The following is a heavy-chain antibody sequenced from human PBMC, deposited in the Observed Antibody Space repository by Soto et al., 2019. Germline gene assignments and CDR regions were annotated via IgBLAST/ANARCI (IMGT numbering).Heavy chain of an antibody. J-gene: IGHJ6*02. CDR3: ARDNILGILYGGMDV. CDR2: IYYSGGT. D-gene: IGHD3-3*01. CDR1: GGSISSGDYY. V-gene: IGHV4-30-4*01. Sequence: SETLSLTCTVSGGSISSGDYYWSWIRQPPGKGLEWIGYIYYSGGTYYNPSLKSRVTISVDTSKNQFSLKLSSVTAADTAVYYCARDNILGILYGGMDVWGQGTTVTVSS.